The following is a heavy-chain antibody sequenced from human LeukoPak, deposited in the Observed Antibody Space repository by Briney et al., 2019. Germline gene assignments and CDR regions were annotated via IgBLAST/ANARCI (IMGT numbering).Heavy chain of an antibody. CDR1: GYTFTGYF. D-gene: IGHD2-2*01. CDR2: VNPNSGGT. V-gene: IGHV1-2*02. J-gene: IGHJ6*03. CDR3: ARGGSPIYYYYMDV. Sequence: ASVKVSCKASGYTFTGYFMHWVRQAPGQGLEWMGWVNPNSGGTNFAQKFQGRVTMARDTSISTAYMELSRLRSDDTAVYYCARGGSPIYYYYMDVWGKGTTVTISS.